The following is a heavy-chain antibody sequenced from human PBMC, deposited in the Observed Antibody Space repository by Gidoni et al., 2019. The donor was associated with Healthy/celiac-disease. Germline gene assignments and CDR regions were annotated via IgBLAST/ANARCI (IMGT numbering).Heavy chain of an antibody. V-gene: IGHV4-34*01. CDR2: INHSGST. Sequence: QVQLQQWGAGLLKPSETLSLTCAVYGGSFSGYYCSWIRQPPGKGLEWIGEINHSGSTNYNPSLKSRVTISVDTSKNQFSLKLSSVTAADTAVYYCARGWGIVVVPAAKGNWFDPWGQGTLVTVSS. J-gene: IGHJ5*02. CDR1: GGSFSGYY. CDR3: ARGWGIVVVPAAKGNWFDP. D-gene: IGHD2-2*01.